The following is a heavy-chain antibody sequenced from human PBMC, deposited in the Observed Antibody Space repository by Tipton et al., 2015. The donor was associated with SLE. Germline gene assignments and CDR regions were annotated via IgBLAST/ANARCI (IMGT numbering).Heavy chain of an antibody. Sequence: QSGAEVKKPGASVKGSCQASAYTFTDYGLSWVRQAPGQGLEWMGWISAYNGDTNYAQKLQGRVTMTTDTSTSTAYMELRSLRSDDSAVYYCARDVDYYFDYWGQGPLVTVSS. CDR3: ARDVDYYFDY. V-gene: IGHV1-18*01. CDR1: AYTFTDYG. CDR2: ISAYNGDT. J-gene: IGHJ4*02. D-gene: IGHD2-21*01.